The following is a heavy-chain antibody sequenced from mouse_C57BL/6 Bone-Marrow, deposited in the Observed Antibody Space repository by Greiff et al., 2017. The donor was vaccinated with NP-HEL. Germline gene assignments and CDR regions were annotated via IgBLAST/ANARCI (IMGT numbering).Heavy chain of an antibody. Sequence: VKLQESGAELVRPGTSVKVSCKASGYAFTNYLIEWVKQRPGQGLEWIGVLNPGSGGTNYNEKFKGKATLTADKSSSTAYMQLSSLTSEDSAVYFCARSGVTTVVAKIYYAMDYWGQGTSVTVSS. D-gene: IGHD1-1*01. CDR2: LNPGSGGT. J-gene: IGHJ4*01. CDR1: GYAFTNYL. CDR3: ARSGVTTVVAKIYYAMDY. V-gene: IGHV1-54*01.